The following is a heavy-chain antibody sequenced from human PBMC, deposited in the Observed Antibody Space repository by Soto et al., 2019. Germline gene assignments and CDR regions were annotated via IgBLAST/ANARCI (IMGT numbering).Heavy chain of an antibody. D-gene: IGHD3-9*01. CDR1: GYTFATHW. CDR2: IYPGDSDT. CDR3: ARLELTGLDN. J-gene: IGHJ4*02. Sequence: PGECLKSAGKGSGYTFATHWIAWVRQMPGKGLEWMGIIYPGDSDTRYSPSFQGQVTISADKSFSTAYLQWSSLKASDTAIYFCARLELTGLDNWGQGTPVTVSS. V-gene: IGHV5-51*03.